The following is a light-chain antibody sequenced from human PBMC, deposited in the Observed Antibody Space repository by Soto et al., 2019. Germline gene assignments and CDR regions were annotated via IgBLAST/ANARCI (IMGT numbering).Light chain of an antibody. Sequence: DVVMTQSPLSLPVTLGQPASISCRSNQSLVHSDGIAYFSWCRQRPGRSARRLIYKVSNRDSGVPARFSGSGSGTDFALKISRVEAEDVGVYYCMQGTHWPITFGQGTRLEIK. CDR1: QSLVHSDGIAY. V-gene: IGKV2-30*02. CDR3: MQGTHWPIT. CDR2: KVS. J-gene: IGKJ5*01.